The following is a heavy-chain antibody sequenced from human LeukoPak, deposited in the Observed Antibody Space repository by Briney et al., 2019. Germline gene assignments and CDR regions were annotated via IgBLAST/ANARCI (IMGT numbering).Heavy chain of an antibody. D-gene: IGHD7-27*01. V-gene: IGHV3-23*01. CDR1: GFTFSSYA. CDR3: AKVPALTGDQSYYFDY. Sequence: PGGSLRLSCAASGFTFSSYAMSWVRQALGKGLEWVSAISGSGGSTYYADSVKGRFTISRDNSKNTLYLQMNSLRVEDTAVYYCAKVPALTGDQSYYFDYWGQGTLVTVSS. J-gene: IGHJ4*02. CDR2: ISGSGGST.